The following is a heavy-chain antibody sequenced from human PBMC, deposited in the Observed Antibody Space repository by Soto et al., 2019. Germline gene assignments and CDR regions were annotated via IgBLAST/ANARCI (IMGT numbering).Heavy chain of an antibody. CDR3: ASMGYHYGSGSYPLDY. V-gene: IGHV4-39*01. CDR1: GGSISSSSYY. CDR2: IYYSGST. D-gene: IGHD3-10*01. J-gene: IGHJ4*02. Sequence: TLSLTCTVSGGSISSSSYYWGWIRQPPGKGLEWIGSIYYSGSTYYNPSLKSRVTISVDTSKNQFSLNLRSVTAADTAVYYCASMGYHYGSGSYPLDYWGRGTLVTVSS.